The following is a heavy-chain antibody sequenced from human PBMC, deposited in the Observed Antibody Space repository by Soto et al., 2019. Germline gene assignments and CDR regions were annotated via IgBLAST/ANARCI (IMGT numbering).Heavy chain of an antibody. CDR1: GGSISDISYC. J-gene: IGHJ5*02. Sequence: PSETLSLTCTVSGGSISDISYCWGWIHQPPGKGLQWIGCMFYSGATYYNPSLNNRVTLSVDTSNNEFSLKLVSVTAPDTAVYYCARHKSGSDWLDPWGQGTLVTVSS. V-gene: IGHV4-39*01. CDR2: MFYSGAT. CDR3: ARHKSGSDWLDP. D-gene: IGHD2-15*01.